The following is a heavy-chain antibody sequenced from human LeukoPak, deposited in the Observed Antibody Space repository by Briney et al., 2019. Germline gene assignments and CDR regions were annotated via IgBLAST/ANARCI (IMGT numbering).Heavy chain of an antibody. Sequence: ASVEVSCKASGGTFSSYAISWVRQAPGQGLEWMGRIIPILGIANSAQKFQGRVTFTADKSTSTAYMELSSLRSEDTAVYYCATPTTVTTPYWGQGTLVTVSS. J-gene: IGHJ4*02. D-gene: IGHD4-17*01. V-gene: IGHV1-69*04. CDR2: IIPILGIA. CDR3: ATPTTVTTPY. CDR1: GGTFSSYA.